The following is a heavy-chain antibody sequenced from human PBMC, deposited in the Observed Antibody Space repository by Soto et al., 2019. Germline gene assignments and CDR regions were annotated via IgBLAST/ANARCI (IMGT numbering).Heavy chain of an antibody. D-gene: IGHD3-16*01. CDR2: ISSSSSYI. Sequence: GRNPRISCAASWYSCSTYNMYCVGQASGKGLEWVSSISSSSSYIYYADSVKGRFTISRDNAKNSLYMQMNSLRAEDTAVYYCSCDYDLCTAICCLSLWG. J-gene: IGHJ2*01. CDR3: SCDYDLCTAICCLSL. CDR1: WYSCSTYN. V-gene: IGHV3-21*01.